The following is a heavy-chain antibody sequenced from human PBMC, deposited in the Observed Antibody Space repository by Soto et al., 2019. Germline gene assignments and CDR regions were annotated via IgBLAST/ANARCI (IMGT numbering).Heavy chain of an antibody. J-gene: IGHJ4*02. CDR3: ARALYYDFWSGYYRPLDY. V-gene: IGHV4-31*03. CDR2: IYYSGST. CDR1: GGSISSGGYY. D-gene: IGHD3-3*01. Sequence: ASETLSLTCTVSGGSISSGGYYWSWIRQHPGKGLEWIGYIYYSGSTYYNPSLKSRVTISVDTSKNQFSLKLSSVTAADTAVYYCARALYYDFWSGYYRPLDYWGQGTLVTVSS.